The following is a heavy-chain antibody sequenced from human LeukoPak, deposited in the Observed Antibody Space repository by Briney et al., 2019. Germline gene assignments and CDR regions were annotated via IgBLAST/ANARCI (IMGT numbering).Heavy chain of an antibody. V-gene: IGHV3-21*01. Sequence: PGGSLRLSCAASGFTFSSYSMNWVRQAPGKGLEWVSSISSSSSYIYYADSVKGRFTISRDNAKNSLYLQMNSLRAEDKAVYYCARADTVVVISNFDYWGQGTLVTVSS. D-gene: IGHD2-21*01. CDR3: ARADTVVVISNFDY. CDR2: ISSSSSYI. J-gene: IGHJ4*02. CDR1: GFTFSSYS.